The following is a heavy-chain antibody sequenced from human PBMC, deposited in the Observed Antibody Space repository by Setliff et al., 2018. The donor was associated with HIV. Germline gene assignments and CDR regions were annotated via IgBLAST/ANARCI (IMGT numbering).Heavy chain of an antibody. CDR2: MNTNTGNP. J-gene: IGHJ6*03. Sequence: ASVKVSCKASGYTFTKYAMNWVRQAPGQGLEWMGWMNTNTGNPTYAQGFTGRFVFSFDTSVSTAYLQISSLKAEDTAVYYCARDESDSLYYKDYYYMYVWGKGTTVTVSS. CDR3: ARDESDSLYYKDYYYMYV. CDR1: GYTFTKYA. V-gene: IGHV7-4-1*02. D-gene: IGHD3-10*01.